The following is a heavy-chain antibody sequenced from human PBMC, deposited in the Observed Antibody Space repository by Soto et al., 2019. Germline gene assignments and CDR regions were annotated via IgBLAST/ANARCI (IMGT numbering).Heavy chain of an antibody. CDR3: APQRITMIVVVITPTSSGSYYFDY. D-gene: IGHD3-22*01. Sequence: SETLSLTCAVYGGSFSGYYWSWIRQPPGKGLEWIGEINHSGSTNYNPSLKSRVTISVDTSKNQFSLKLSSVTAADTAVYYCAPQRITMIVVVITPTSSGSYYFDYWGQGTLVTVSS. J-gene: IGHJ4*02. V-gene: IGHV4-34*01. CDR1: GGSFSGYY. CDR2: INHSGST.